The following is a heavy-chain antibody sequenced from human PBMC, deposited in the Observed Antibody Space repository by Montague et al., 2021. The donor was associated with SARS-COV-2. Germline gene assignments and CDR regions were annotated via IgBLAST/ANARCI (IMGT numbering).Heavy chain of an antibody. CDR1: GFSFSPYA. CDR3: SKAYDSGGYNYERGADY. Sequence: SLRLSCAASGFSFSPYAMIWFRQAPGKGLEWVAAIGGNGRGPYHAASVKRRFTISRDNSNSTVNLQVNSLAVGDTAVYFCSKAYDSGGYNYERGADYWGQGTLVTVS. D-gene: IGHD3-22*01. V-gene: IGHV3-23*01. J-gene: IGHJ4*02. CDR2: IGGNGRGP.